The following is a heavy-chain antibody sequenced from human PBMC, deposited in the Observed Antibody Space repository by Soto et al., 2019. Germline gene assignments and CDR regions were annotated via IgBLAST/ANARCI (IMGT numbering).Heavy chain of an antibody. CDR3: ARDLKIVELNWFDP. V-gene: IGHV3-48*02. Sequence: PGGSLRLSCAASGFTFSSYSMNWVRQAPGKGLEWVSYISSSSSTIYYADSVKGRFTISRDNAKNPLYLQMNSLRDEDTAVYYCARDLKIVELNWFDPWGQGTLVTVSS. D-gene: IGHD3-22*01. J-gene: IGHJ5*02. CDR1: GFTFSSYS. CDR2: ISSSSSTI.